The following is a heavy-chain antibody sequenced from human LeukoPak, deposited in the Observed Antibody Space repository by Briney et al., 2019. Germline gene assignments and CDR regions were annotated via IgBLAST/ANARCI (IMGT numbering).Heavy chain of an antibody. Sequence: SGPTLVKPTQTLTLTCTFSGFSLSTSGMGVDWVRQPPGKALEWLALNSWDDDNRYSPSLKSRLNITKDNSKTKVVLTMTNMDPVDTATYYCAHSPYSSGWYDDYFDYWGQGTLVTVSS. CDR1: GFSLSTSGMG. D-gene: IGHD6-19*01. CDR2: NSWDDDN. CDR3: AHSPYSSGWYDDYFDY. V-gene: IGHV2-5*02. J-gene: IGHJ4*02.